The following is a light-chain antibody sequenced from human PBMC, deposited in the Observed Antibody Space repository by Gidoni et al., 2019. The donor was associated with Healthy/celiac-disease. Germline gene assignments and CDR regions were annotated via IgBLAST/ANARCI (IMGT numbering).Light chain of an antibody. V-gene: IGLV1-51*01. Sequence: QSVLPQPPSVSAAPGQKVTNSCSGSSSNIENNYVSWYQQLPGTAPKLLIYDNNKRPSGIPDRFSGSKSGTSATLGITGLQTGDEADYYCGTWDSSLSAWVFGGGTKLTVL. CDR1: SSNIENNY. CDR3: GTWDSSLSAWV. J-gene: IGLJ3*02. CDR2: DNN.